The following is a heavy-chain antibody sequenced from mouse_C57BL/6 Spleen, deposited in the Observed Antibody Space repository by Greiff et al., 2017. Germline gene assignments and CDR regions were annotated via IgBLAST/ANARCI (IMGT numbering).Heavy chain of an antibody. CDR3: ARREDYSKPPWFAY. CDR1: GFTFSRYT. D-gene: IGHD2-5*01. V-gene: IGHV5-9*01. J-gene: IGHJ3*01. Sequence: EVKLVESGGGLVKPGGSLKLSCAASGFTFSRYTMSWVRQTPEKRLEWVATISGGGGNTYYPDSVHGRFPISSDNAKNTLYLQMSSLKSEDTALYYSARREDYSKPPWFAYWGQGTLVTVSA. CDR2: ISGGGGNT.